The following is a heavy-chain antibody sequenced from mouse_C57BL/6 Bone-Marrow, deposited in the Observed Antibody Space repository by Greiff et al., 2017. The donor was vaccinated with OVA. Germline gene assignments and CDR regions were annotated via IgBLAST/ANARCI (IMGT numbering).Heavy chain of an antibody. Sequence: ESGPGLVKPSQSLSLTCSVTGYSITSGYYWNWIRQFPGNKLEWMGYISYDGSNNYNPSLKNRISITRDTSKNQFFLKLNSVTTEDTATYYCARRGYDYDGGFAYWGQGTLVTVSA. J-gene: IGHJ3*01. CDR3: ARRGYDYDGGFAY. CDR1: GYSITSGYY. D-gene: IGHD2-4*01. CDR2: ISYDGSN. V-gene: IGHV3-6*01.